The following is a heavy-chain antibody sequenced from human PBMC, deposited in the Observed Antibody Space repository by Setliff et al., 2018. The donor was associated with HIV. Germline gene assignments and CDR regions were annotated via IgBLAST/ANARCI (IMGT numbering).Heavy chain of an antibody. Sequence: LSLTCTVSGGSISSGSYYWSWIRQPAGKGLEWIGRIWTSGSTNYNPSLKSRVTISVDTSKNQFSLKLSSVTAADTAVYYCAREGGLDYYGSSGHYSYWGQGTLVTVSS. D-gene: IGHD3-22*01. CDR1: GGSISSGSYY. J-gene: IGHJ4*02. CDR3: AREGGLDYYGSSGHYSY. V-gene: IGHV4-61*02. CDR2: IWTSGST.